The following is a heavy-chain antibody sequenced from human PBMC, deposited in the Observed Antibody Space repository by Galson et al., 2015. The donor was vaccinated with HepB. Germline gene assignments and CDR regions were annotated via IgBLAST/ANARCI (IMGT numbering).Heavy chain of an antibody. CDR3: SREMTGSYSD. Sequence: SLRLSCAASGFTFNAHWMNWVRQAPGKGLEWVANIRGDGIVSYYAESVGGRFTISRDNAKSSLYLQMNGLRVDETAVYYCSREMTGSYSDWGQGTLVTVSS. D-gene: IGHD3-10*01. J-gene: IGHJ4*02. CDR1: GFTFNAHW. V-gene: IGHV3-7*01. CDR2: IRGDGIVS.